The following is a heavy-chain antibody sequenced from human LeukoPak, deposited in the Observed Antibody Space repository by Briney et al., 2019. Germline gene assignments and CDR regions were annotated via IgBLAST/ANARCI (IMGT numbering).Heavy chain of an antibody. CDR3: ARAPQWFGESKYYMDV. D-gene: IGHD3-10*01. J-gene: IGHJ6*03. CDR2: MNPQCGNT. Sequence: ASVKVSCKASGYTFTRYDMNWVGQATGRGLAWVGWMNPQCGNTGYPQKFQGRVTITRNTSISTDYMELSSLRSEDTAVYYYARAPQWFGESKYYMDVWGKGTLVTVSS. CDR1: GYTFTRYD. V-gene: IGHV1-8*01.